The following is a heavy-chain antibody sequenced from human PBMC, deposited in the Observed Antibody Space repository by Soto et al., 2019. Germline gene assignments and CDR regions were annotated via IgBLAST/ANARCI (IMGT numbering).Heavy chain of an antibody. V-gene: IGHV3-23*01. Sequence: GGSLRLSCAASGFTFSTHAMSWVRHAPGKGLEWVSSISSGGTTTFYAASVEGRFTISRDKSKNTLYLQMNSLRADDTAVYYCAREGGSIGGWFGRKFDSWGQGTQVTVSS. CDR1: GFTFSTHA. J-gene: IGHJ4*02. CDR2: ISSGGTTT. CDR3: AREGGSIGGWFGRKFDS. D-gene: IGHD6-19*01.